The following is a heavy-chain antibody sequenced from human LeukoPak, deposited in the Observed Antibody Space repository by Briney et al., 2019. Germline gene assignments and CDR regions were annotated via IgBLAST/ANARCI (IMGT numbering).Heavy chain of an antibody. Sequence: SGSTYYNPSLKSRFTISLYTSKNQFSLKLSSVTAADTAVYYCARVRYCSSTSCFAYFDYWGQGTLVTVSS. CDR2: SGST. CDR3: ARVRYCSSTSCFAYFDY. V-gene: IGHV4-31*02. J-gene: IGHJ4*02. D-gene: IGHD2-2*01.